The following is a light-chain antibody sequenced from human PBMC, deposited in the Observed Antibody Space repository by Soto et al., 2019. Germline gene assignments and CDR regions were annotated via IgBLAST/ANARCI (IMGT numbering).Light chain of an antibody. J-gene: IGKJ1*01. Sequence: DIQMTQSPSTLSASVGDRVTITCRASQSIRSWLAWYQQKPGKAPKVLIYEASTLDSGVPSRFSGSGSGTEFTLTISSLQPDDFATYYCQQYHSHSATFGQGTKVDVK. V-gene: IGKV1-5*03. CDR3: QQYHSHSAT. CDR2: EAS. CDR1: QSIRSW.